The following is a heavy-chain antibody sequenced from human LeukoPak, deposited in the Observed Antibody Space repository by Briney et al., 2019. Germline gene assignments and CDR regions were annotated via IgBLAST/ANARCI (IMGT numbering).Heavy chain of an antibody. CDR1: GYTFNNYA. CDR3: AKADRVASAATLDY. V-gene: IGHV3-23*01. D-gene: IGHD2-15*01. CDR2: INHNGGRT. J-gene: IGHJ4*02. Sequence: GSLRLSCAASGYTFNNYATTWVRQAPGKGLEWVSTINHNGGRTYYADSLEGRFAISRDNSKNTLFLQMNSLRAEDTAVYYCAKADRVASAATLDYWGQGSLVTVSS.